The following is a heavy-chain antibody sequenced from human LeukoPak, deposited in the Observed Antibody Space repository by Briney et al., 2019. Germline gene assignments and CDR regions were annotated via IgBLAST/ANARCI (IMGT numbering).Heavy chain of an antibody. CDR3: ARGYTSRVKWLTFAALFDY. CDR2: INHSGST. J-gene: IGHJ4*02. V-gene: IGHV4-34*01. Sequence: PSDTLSLTCTCSGVSISRYYWSWIRQPPGKGLEWIGEINHSGSTNYNPSPKRRVTISVDTSKNKFSLKRSTVTAADTAVYYCARGYTSRVKWLTFAALFDYWGQGTLVTVSS. D-gene: IGHD5-12*01. CDR1: GVSISRYY.